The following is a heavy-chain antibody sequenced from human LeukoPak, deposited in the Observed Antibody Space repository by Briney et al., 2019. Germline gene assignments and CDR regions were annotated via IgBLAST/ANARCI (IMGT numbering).Heavy chain of an antibody. J-gene: IGHJ6*02. CDR3: AREQSSGGYYYGMDV. D-gene: IGHD3-10*01. V-gene: IGHV3-33*01. CDR2: IWFDGNNE. Sequence: GGSLRLSCATSGFVFRTYGMHWVRQAPGKGLEWMSLIWFDGNNEYYADSVKGRFSSSRDNSKNILYLQMNNLRAEDTDVYYCAREQSSGGYYYGMDVWGQGTTVTVSS. CDR1: GFVFRTYG.